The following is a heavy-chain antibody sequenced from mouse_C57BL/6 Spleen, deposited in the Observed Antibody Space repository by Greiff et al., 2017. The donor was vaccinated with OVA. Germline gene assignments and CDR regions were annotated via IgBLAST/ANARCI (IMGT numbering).Heavy chain of an antibody. J-gene: IGHJ1*03. CDR2: IDPETGGT. D-gene: IGHD1-1*01. Sequence: QVQLQQSGAELVRPGASVTLSCKASGYTFTDYEMHWVKQTPVHGLEWIGAIDPETGGTAYNQKFKGKAILTADKSSSTAYMELRSLTSEDSAVYYCTKYYYGSSYGYFDVWGTGTTVTVSS. CDR3: TKYYYGSSYGYFDV. V-gene: IGHV1-15*01. CDR1: GYTFTDYE.